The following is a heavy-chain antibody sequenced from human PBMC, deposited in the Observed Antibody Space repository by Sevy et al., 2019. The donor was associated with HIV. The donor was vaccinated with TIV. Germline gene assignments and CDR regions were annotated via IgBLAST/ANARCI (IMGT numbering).Heavy chain of an antibody. D-gene: IGHD3-22*01. Sequence: GGSLRLSCAASGFTFDDYAMHWVRQAPGKGLEWVSGISWKSGSIGYADSVKGRFTISRDNAKNSLYLQMNSLRAEDTALYYCAKEACYYDSSGLNNWFDPWGQGTLVTVSS. CDR3: AKEACYYDSSGLNNWFDP. V-gene: IGHV3-9*01. CDR2: ISWKSGSI. CDR1: GFTFDDYA. J-gene: IGHJ5*02.